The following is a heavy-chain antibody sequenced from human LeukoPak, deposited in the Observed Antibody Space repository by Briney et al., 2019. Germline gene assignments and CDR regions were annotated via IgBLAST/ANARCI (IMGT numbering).Heavy chain of an antibody. CDR3: ARGVYGSGKGVYDYYDY. V-gene: IGHV3-21*01. J-gene: IGHJ4*02. CDR2: ISSSSSYI. D-gene: IGHD3-10*01. CDR1: GFTFSSYS. Sequence: PGGSLRLSCAASGFTFSSYSMNWVRQAPGKGLEWVSSISSSSSYIYYADSVKGRFTISRDNAKNSLYLQTNSLRAEDTAVYYCARGVYGSGKGVYDYYDYWGQGTLVTVSS.